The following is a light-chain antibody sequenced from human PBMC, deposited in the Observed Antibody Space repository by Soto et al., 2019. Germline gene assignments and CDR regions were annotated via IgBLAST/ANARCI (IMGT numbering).Light chain of an antibody. CDR1: QSVSSY. Sequence: EIVLTQSPATLSLSPGDIATLSCSASQSVSSYLAWYQQKPGQAPRLLIYDASNRATGIPDRFSGCGSGTDFTRTISCLEPEDFSVYYCQQRSNWLPYTFGQGTKLEIK. CDR2: DAS. J-gene: IGKJ2*01. V-gene: IGKV3-11*01. CDR3: QQRSNWLPYT.